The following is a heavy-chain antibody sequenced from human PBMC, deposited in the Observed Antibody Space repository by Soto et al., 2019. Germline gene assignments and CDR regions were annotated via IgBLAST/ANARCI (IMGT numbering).Heavy chain of an antibody. CDR3: ARLRYRGYYYYGIDV. D-gene: IGHD1-1*01. V-gene: IGHV4-59*01. Sequence: SETLSLTCTVSGGSISSYYWSWIRQPPGKGLEWIGYIYYSGSTNYNPSLKSRVTISVDTSKNQFSLKLSSVTAADTAVYYCARLRYRGYYYYGIDVWGQGATVTVSS. CDR2: IYYSGST. CDR1: GGSISSYY. J-gene: IGHJ6*02.